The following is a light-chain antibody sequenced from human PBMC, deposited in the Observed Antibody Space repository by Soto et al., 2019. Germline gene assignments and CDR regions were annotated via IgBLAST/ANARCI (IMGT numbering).Light chain of an antibody. Sequence: DIQMTQSPSSLSASVGDRVTISCRASQSINAFLTWYQQKPGEAPRLLIYGASNLQGGVPSRFSGSGSGTDFTLTISILQPEDFALYYRQQSYSIPFTFGPGTKLEIK. V-gene: IGKV1-39*01. CDR3: QQSYSIPFT. CDR2: GAS. CDR1: QSINAF. J-gene: IGKJ2*01.